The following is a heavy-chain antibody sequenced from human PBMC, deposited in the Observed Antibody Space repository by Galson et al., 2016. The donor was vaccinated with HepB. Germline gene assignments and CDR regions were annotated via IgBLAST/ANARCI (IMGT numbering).Heavy chain of an antibody. CDR1: GFTFSSYA. Sequence: SLRLSCAASGFTFSSYALHWVCQAPGKGLEWVAVISYDGSNKYYADSVKGRFTISRDNSKNTLYLQMNSLRAEDTAVYYCARKELYYYYYGMDVWGQGTTVTVSS. CDR3: ARKELYYYYYGMDV. D-gene: IGHD1-7*01. J-gene: IGHJ6*02. CDR2: ISYDGSNK. V-gene: IGHV3-30-3*01.